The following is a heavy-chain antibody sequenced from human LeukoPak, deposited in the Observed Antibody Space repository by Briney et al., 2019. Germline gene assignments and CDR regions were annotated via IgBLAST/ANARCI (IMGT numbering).Heavy chain of an antibody. D-gene: IGHD6-6*01. CDR2: INSDGSST. Sequence: PGGSLRLSCAASGFTFSSYWMNWVRQAPGKGLVWVSRINSDGSSTGYADSVKGRFTISGDNAKNTLYLQMNGLRAEDTAVYYCARSKAGRSFDYWGQGTLVTVSS. CDR1: GFTFSSYW. J-gene: IGHJ4*02. CDR3: ARSKAGRSFDY. V-gene: IGHV3-74*01.